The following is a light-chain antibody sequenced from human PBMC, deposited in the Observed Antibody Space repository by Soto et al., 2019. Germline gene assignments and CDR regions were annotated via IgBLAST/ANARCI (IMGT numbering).Light chain of an antibody. J-gene: IGKJ4*01. V-gene: IGKV3-15*01. CDR3: QQYNNWPRT. CDR2: GAS. Sequence: EIVMTQSPATLSVSPGERATLSCRASQSVSSNLAWYQQTPGQAPRLLIYGASTRATGIPARFSGSGSGTEFTLTISILQSEDFAVYDCQQYNNWPRTFGGGQKVEIK. CDR1: QSVSSN.